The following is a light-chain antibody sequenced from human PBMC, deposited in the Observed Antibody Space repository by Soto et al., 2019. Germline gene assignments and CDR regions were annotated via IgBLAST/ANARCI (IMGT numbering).Light chain of an antibody. Sequence: IRMTQSPSSLSASVGDRVTITCLSSQAITNFVAWHQQKPGTIPQLLIYAASTLHSGVPSRFSGSGSGTDFTLTISGLQSDDFATYYCQKYNSAPLTFGGGGNVAIK. J-gene: IGKJ4*01. CDR1: QAITNF. V-gene: IGKV1-27*01. CDR2: AAS. CDR3: QKYNSAPLT.